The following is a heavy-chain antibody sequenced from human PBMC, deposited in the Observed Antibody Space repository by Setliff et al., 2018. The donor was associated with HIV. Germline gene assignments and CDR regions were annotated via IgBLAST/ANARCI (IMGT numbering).Heavy chain of an antibody. J-gene: IGHJ6*03. CDR3: ARDLGGEHDYADPAYMDV. CDR1: GYTFSRYG. Sequence: GASVKVSCKASGYTFSRYGISWVRQAPGQGLEWMGWISGFNGKINYAENFQGRVTLTTDSSASTAHMELWSLTSDDTAVYYCARDLGGEHDYADPAYMDVWGKGTTVTVSS. D-gene: IGHD4-17*01. CDR2: ISGFNGKI. V-gene: IGHV1-18*01.